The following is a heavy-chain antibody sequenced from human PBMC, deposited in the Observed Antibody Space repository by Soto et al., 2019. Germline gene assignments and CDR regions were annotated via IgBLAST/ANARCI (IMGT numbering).Heavy chain of an antibody. CDR3: ATYAQTNRADD. V-gene: IGHV3-48*01. D-gene: IGHD3-16*01. CDR1: GFTFSSYA. CDR2: ISSSSSTI. J-gene: IGHJ4*02. Sequence: GGSLRLSCAASGFTFSSYAMSWVRQAPGKGLEWVSYISSSSSTIYYADSVKGRFTISRDNARNTLFLQMNSLRADDTALYYCATYAQTNRADDWGQGTLVTVSS.